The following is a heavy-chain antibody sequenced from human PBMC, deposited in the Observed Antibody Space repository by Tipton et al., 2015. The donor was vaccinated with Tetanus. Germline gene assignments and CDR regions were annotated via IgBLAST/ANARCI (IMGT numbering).Heavy chain of an antibody. Sequence: TLSLTCNVSGDSMTDFYWSWIRQPPGKGLEWIAYIFYNGRTQYSPSLKSRVTISVDTAQNQFSLRLTSATAADTAVYYCARDRITGPTGRYYAMDVWGQGTTVTVSS. V-gene: IGHV4-59*01. D-gene: IGHD1-7*01. J-gene: IGHJ6*01. CDR3: ARDRITGPTGRYYAMDV. CDR2: IFYNGRT. CDR1: GDSMTDFY.